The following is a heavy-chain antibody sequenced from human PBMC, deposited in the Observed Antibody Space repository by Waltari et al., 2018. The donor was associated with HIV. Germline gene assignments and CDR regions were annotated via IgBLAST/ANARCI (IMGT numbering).Heavy chain of an antibody. J-gene: IGHJ4*02. CDR2: ISATDSST. CDR3: AREALVATGPLDL. D-gene: IGHD2-21*01. Sequence: KLLEVGGGLVQPGGSLRVSCVTFGLPFNTSAMTGVRQTSGRVLELISSISATDSSTHYADSVQGRFSISRDNLKKEVYLQMDSLRGDDTGIYFCAREALVATGPLDLWGQGVLVTVAS. V-gene: IGHV3-48*03. CDR1: GLPFNTSA.